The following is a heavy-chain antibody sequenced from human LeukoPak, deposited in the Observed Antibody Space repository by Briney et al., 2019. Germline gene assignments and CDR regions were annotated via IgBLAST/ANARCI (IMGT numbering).Heavy chain of an antibody. Sequence: SETLSLTCTVSGGSISSYFCSWIRQPPGKGLEWIGYIYNRGTTDYNTSLKSRVTISVDTSKNQFSLRLTSVTAADTALYYCAREFSGWFDSWGQGTLVTVSS. CDR1: GGSISSYF. V-gene: IGHV4-59*01. J-gene: IGHJ5*01. CDR2: IYNRGTT. CDR3: AREFSGWFDS.